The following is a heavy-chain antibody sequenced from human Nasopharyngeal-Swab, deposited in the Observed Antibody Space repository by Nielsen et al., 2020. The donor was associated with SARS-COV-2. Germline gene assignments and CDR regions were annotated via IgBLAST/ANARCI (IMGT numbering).Heavy chain of an antibody. CDR3: AREDTAMGEIFDY. V-gene: IGHV4-34*01. Sequence: SETLSLTCAVYGWSFSGYYCLWIRQPPGKGLEWIGEINHSGSTNYNPSLKSPVTISVDTSKNQFSLKLSSVTAADTAVYYCAREDTAMGEIFDYWGQGTLVTVSS. CDR2: INHSGST. J-gene: IGHJ4*02. CDR1: GWSFSGYY. D-gene: IGHD5-18*01.